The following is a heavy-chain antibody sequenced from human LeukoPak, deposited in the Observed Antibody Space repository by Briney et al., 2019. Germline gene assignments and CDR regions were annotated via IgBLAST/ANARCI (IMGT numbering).Heavy chain of an antibody. V-gene: IGHV4-30-4*01. CDR1: GGSISSGDYY. D-gene: IGHD2-2*01. CDR2: IYYSGST. J-gene: IGHJ5*02. CDR3: ARESRHCSSTSCYRWFDP. Sequence: SETLSLTCTVSGGSISSGDYYWSWIRQPPGKGLEWIGYIYYSGSTYYNPSLKSRVTISVDTSKNQFSLKLSSVTAADTAVYYCARESRHCSSTSCYRWFDPWGQGTLVTVSS.